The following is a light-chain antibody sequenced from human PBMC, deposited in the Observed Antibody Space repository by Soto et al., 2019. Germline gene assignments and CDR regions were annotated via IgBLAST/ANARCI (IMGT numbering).Light chain of an antibody. J-gene: IGKJ4*01. CDR2: DAS. Sequence: EIVLTQSPATLSLSPGERATLSCRASQSVSSYLAWYPQKPGQAPRLLIYDASNRATGIPARFNGSGSGTDFTLTISSLEPEDLAVYYCQQRSNWPPGLTFGGGTKVEIK. V-gene: IGKV3-11*01. CDR1: QSVSSY. CDR3: QQRSNWPPGLT.